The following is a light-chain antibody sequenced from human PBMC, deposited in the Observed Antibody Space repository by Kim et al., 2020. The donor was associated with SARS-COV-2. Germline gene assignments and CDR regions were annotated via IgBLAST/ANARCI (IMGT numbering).Light chain of an antibody. CDR1: QSIRNY. CDR2: AAS. Sequence: SASGGDRVTITCRASQSIRNYLDWYQHKPGKPPKVLIYAASTLQSGVPSRFSGSGSGTDFTLTISSLQPEDFATYYCQQSHAPPYTFGQGTKLEIK. V-gene: IGKV1-39*01. J-gene: IGKJ2*01. CDR3: QQSHAPPYT.